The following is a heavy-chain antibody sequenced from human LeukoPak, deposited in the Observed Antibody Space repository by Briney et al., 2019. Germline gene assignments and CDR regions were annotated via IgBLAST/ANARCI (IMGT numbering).Heavy chain of an antibody. CDR1: GFTFSSYA. V-gene: IGHV3-30-3*01. D-gene: IGHD3-10*01. Sequence: PGRSLRLSCAASGFTFSSYAMHWVRRAPGKGLEWVAVISYDGSNKYYADSVKGRFTISRDDSKNTLYLQMNSLRAEDTAVYYCARDARPGHYPSNYFDYWGQGTLVTVSS. J-gene: IGHJ4*02. CDR3: ARDARPGHYPSNYFDY. CDR2: ISYDGSNK.